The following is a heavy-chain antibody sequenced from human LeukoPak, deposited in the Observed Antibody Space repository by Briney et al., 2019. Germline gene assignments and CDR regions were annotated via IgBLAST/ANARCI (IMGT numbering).Heavy chain of an antibody. V-gene: IGHV1-58*01. J-gene: IGHJ6*02. Sequence: GASVKVSCKASGFTFTSSAVQWVRQARGQRLEWIGWIVVGSGNTNYAQKFQERVTITRDMSTSTAYMELSSLRSEDTAVYYCARVRLQNADTAMVIYYYGMDVWSQGTTVTVSS. D-gene: IGHD5-18*01. CDR1: GFTFTSSA. CDR3: ARVRLQNADTAMVIYYYGMDV. CDR2: IVVGSGNT.